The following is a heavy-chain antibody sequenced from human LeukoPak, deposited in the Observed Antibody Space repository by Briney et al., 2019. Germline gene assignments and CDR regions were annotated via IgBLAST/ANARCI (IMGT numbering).Heavy chain of an antibody. CDR2: INHSGST. V-gene: IGHV4-34*01. CDR3: AGKDYDILTGYSPFDY. D-gene: IGHD3-9*01. J-gene: IGHJ4*02. Sequence: SETLSLTCAVYGGSFSGYYWSWIRQPPGKGLEWIGEINHSGSTNYNPSLKSRVTISVDTSKNQFSLKLSSVTAADTAAYYCAGKDYDILTGYSPFDYWGQGTLVTVSS. CDR1: GGSFSGYY.